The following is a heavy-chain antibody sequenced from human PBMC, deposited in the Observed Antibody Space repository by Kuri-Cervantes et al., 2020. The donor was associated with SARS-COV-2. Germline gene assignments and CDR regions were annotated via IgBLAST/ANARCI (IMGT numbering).Heavy chain of an antibody. CDR3: ATRPRFLEWLLSYYFDY. CDR1: GYTLTELS. J-gene: IGHJ4*02. V-gene: IGHV1-24*01. Sequence: ASVKVSCKVSGYTLTELSMHWVRQAPGKGLEWMGGFDPEDGETIYAQKVQGRVTMTEDTSTDTAYMELSSLRSEDTAVYYCATRPRFLEWLLSYYFDYWGQGTLVTVSS. D-gene: IGHD3-3*01. CDR2: FDPEDGET.